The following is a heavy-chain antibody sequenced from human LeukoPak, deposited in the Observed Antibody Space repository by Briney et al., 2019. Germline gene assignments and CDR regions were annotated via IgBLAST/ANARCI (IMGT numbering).Heavy chain of an antibody. V-gene: IGHV3-9*01. D-gene: IGHD4-17*01. CDR1: GFTFDDYA. CDR3: ARVPATTVTFDY. J-gene: IGHJ4*02. Sequence: PGGSLRLSCAASGFTFDDYAMHWVRQAPGKGLEWVSGVSWSSGTIGYADSVKGRFTISRDNAKNSVYLQMNSLRAEDTAVYYCARVPATTVTFDYWGQGTLVTVSS. CDR2: VSWSSGTI.